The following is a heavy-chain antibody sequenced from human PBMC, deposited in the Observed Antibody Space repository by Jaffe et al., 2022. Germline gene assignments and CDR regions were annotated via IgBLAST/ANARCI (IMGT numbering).Heavy chain of an antibody. D-gene: IGHD3-3*01. Sequence: QMQLVQSGPEVKKPGTSVKVSCKASGFTFTSSAVQWVRQARGQRLEWIGWIVVGSGNTNYAQKFQERVTITRDMSTSTAYMELSSLRSEDTAVYYCAADPYDFWSGSSPSPPAYFDYWGQGTLVTVSS. CDR1: GFTFTSSA. CDR3: AADPYDFWSGSSPSPPAYFDY. V-gene: IGHV1-58*01. J-gene: IGHJ4*02. CDR2: IVVGSGNT.